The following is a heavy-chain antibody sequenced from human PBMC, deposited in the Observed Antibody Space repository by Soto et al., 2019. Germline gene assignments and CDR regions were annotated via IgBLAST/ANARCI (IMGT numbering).Heavy chain of an antibody. CDR1: GFTFSSYA. Sequence: GGSLRLSCAASGFTFSSYAMSWVRQAPGKGLEWVSAISGSGSSTYYADSVKGRFTISRDNSKNTPYLQMNSLRAEDTAVYYCAKGFFGRGFGELLFWFDPWGQGTLVTVSS. D-gene: IGHD3-10*01. J-gene: IGHJ5*02. CDR3: AKGFFGRGFGELLFWFDP. CDR2: ISGSGSST. V-gene: IGHV3-23*01.